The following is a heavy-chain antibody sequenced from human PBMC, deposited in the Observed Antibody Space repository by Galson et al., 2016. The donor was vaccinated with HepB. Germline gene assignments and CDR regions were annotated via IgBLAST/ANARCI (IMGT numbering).Heavy chain of an antibody. CDR3: ARSHPQNYYDSSGHWPFDY. Sequence: ETLSLTCTVSGGSISSYYWSWIRQPPGKGLEWIGYIYYSGSTNSNSSLTSRVTITVDTSKNQFSLKLSSVTAADTAVYYCARSHPQNYYDSSGHWPFDYWGQGTLVTVSS. D-gene: IGHD3-22*01. CDR1: GGSISSYY. CDR2: IYYSGST. V-gene: IGHV4-59*01. J-gene: IGHJ4*02.